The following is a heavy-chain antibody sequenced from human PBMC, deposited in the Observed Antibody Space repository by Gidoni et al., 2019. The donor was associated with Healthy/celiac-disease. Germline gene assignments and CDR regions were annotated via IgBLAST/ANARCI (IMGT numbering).Heavy chain of an antibody. CDR3: ARGKNPRLYCSSTSCYSTNPPSGMDV. Sequence: EVQLVETGGGLIQPGGSLRLSCAASGFTVSRNYMSWVRQAPGKGLEWVAVIYSGGSTYYADSVKGRFTISRDNSKNTLYLQMNSLRAEDTAVYYCARGKNPRLYCSSTSCYSTNPPSGMDVWGQGTTVTVSS. J-gene: IGHJ6*02. CDR1: GFTVSRNY. V-gene: IGHV3-53*02. D-gene: IGHD2-2*02. CDR2: IYSGGST.